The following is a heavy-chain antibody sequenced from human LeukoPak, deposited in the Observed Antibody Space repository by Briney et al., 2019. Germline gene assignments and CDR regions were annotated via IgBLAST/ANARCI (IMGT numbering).Heavy chain of an antibody. CDR2: ISSSGSTI. Sequence: GGSLRLSCAASGFTFGSYEMNWVRQAPGKGLEWVSYISSSGSTIYYADSVKGRFTISRDNAKNSLYLQMNSLRAEDTAVYYCARDCGREGFDYWGQGTLVTVSS. V-gene: IGHV3-48*03. CDR3: ARDCGREGFDY. J-gene: IGHJ4*02. CDR1: GFTFGSYE.